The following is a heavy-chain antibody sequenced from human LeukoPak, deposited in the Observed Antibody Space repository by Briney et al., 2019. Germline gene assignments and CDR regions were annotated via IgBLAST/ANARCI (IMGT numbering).Heavy chain of an antibody. CDR2: ISAYNGNT. Sequence: ASVKVSCKASGYTFTSYGISWVRQAPGQGLEWMGWISAYNGNTNYAQKLQGRVTMTTDTSTSTACMELRSLRSDDTAVYYCARQVWDVGFDYWGQGTLVTVSS. V-gene: IGHV1-18*04. CDR3: ARQVWDVGFDY. D-gene: IGHD1-26*01. CDR1: GYTFTSYG. J-gene: IGHJ4*02.